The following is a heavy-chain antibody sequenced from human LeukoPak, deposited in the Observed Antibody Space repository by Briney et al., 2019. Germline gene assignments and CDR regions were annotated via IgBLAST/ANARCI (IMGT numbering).Heavy chain of an antibody. CDR3: AGVEPLGGLRKGEWFDP. V-gene: IGHV4-30-4*01. CDR2: IYYSGST. D-gene: IGHD5-12*01. CDR1: GGSISSGDYY. Sequence: SETLSLTCTVSGGSISSGDYYWSWIRQPPGKGLEWIGYIYYSGSTYYNPSLKSRVTISVDTSKNQFSLKLSSVTAADTAVYYCAGVEPLGGLRKGEWFDPWGQGTLVTVSS. J-gene: IGHJ5*02.